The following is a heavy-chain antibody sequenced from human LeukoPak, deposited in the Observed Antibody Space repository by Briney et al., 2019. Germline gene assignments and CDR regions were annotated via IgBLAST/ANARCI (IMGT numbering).Heavy chain of an antibody. CDR2: INPNSGGT. J-gene: IGHJ3*02. CDR1: GYTFTDYY. D-gene: IGHD6-19*01. Sequence: ASVKVSCKASGYTFTDYYIHWVRQAPGQGLEWTGWINPNSGGTNYAPKFQGRVTVTRDTSISTAYMELSRLRSDDTAVYYCARPLAVAGTQNAFDIWGQGTMVTVSS. V-gene: IGHV1-2*02. CDR3: ARPLAVAGTQNAFDI.